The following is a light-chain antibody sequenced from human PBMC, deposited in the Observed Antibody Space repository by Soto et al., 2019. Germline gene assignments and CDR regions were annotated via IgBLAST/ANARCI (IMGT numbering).Light chain of an antibody. J-gene: IGKJ2*02. Sequence: DIQMTQSPSSLSASVGDRVTITCRASQSISSYLNWYQQKPGKAPKLLIYAASSLQSGVPSRFSGSGSGTDFTLSISSLQPEHFATYYCQQSYSTPRTFAQATKLEIK. V-gene: IGKV1-39*01. CDR3: QQSYSTPRT. CDR2: AAS. CDR1: QSISSY.